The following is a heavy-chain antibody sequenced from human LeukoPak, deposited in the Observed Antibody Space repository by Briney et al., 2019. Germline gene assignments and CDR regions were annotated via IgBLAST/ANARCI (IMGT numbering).Heavy chain of an antibody. V-gene: IGHV4-59*01. CDR3: ARGGGPSCDAFDI. J-gene: IGHJ3*02. CDR1: DDSITSYY. Sequence: SETLSLTCTVSDDSITSYYWTWIRQPPGKGLEWIGYIYCIGNTNYNPSLKSRVSISVDTSKNQFSLNLSSVTAADTAVYYCARGGGPSCDAFDIWGQRTMVTVSA. D-gene: IGHD2-15*01. CDR2: IYCIGNT.